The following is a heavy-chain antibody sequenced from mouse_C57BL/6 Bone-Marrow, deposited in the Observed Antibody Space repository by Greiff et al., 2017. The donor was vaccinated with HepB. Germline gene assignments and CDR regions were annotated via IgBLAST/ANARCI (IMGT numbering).Heavy chain of an antibody. Sequence: EVKVEESGGGLVQPGGSLSLSCAASGFTFTDYYMSWVRQPPGKALEWLGFIRNKANGYTTEYSASVKGRFTISRDNSQSILYLQMNALRAEDSATYYCARAYYYGSSPWYFDVWGTGTTVTVSS. J-gene: IGHJ1*03. CDR2: IRNKANGYTT. V-gene: IGHV7-3*01. CDR1: GFTFTDYY. D-gene: IGHD1-1*01. CDR3: ARAYYYGSSPWYFDV.